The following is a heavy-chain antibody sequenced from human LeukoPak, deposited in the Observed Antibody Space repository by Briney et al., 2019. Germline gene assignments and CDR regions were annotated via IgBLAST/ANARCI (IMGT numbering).Heavy chain of an antibody. J-gene: IGHJ4*02. CDR1: GLTFSSYA. CDR3: ARLYCSDGSCYSGYFDY. CDR2: ISGSSGST. Sequence: GGSLRLSCAASGLTFSSYAMSWVRQAPGKGLEWVSAISGSSGSTYYADSVKGRFNISRDNSKNTLYLQMNSLRAEDTAVYYCARLYCSDGSCYSGYFDYWGQGTLVTVSS. D-gene: IGHD2-15*01. V-gene: IGHV3-23*01.